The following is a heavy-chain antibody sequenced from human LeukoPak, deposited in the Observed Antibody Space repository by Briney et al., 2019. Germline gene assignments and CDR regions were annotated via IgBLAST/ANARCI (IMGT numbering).Heavy chain of an antibody. Sequence: GRSLRLSCAATGFAFSSYGMHWVRQAPGKGLEWVAVIWYDGSNKYYADSVKGRFTISRDNSKNTLYLQMNSLRAEDTAVYYCARGRIGAMVPGWFDPWGQGTLVTVSS. CDR1: GFAFSSYG. D-gene: IGHD5-18*01. V-gene: IGHV3-33*01. CDR2: IWYDGSNK. J-gene: IGHJ5*02. CDR3: ARGRIGAMVPGWFDP.